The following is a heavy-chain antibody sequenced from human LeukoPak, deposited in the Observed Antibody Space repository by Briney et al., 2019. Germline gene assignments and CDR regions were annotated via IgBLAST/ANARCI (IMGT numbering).Heavy chain of an antibody. CDR2: IKSDGTST. CDR3: TRPDWATGSYDEF. D-gene: IGHD1-26*01. CDR1: GFTFSNYW. V-gene: IGHV3-74*01. Sequence: PGGSLRLSCTASGFTFSNYWMHWVRQAPGKGLMWVSRIKSDGTSTTYADSVKGRFTTSRDNAKNTLFLQMTGLRVEDTAMYYCTRPDWATGSYDEFWGQGTRVTVSS. J-gene: IGHJ4*02.